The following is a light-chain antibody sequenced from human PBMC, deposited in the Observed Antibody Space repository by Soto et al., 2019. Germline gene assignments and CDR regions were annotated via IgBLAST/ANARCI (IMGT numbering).Light chain of an antibody. V-gene: IGLV2-14*01. Sequence: QSVLTQPASVSGSPGQSITISCTATSSDVGSFNYVSWYQHHPGKAPKLMIYEFTSRPSGVSNRFSGSKSGNTASLTISGLQAEDEADYYCVSYATSTTLYVFGSGTKLTVL. J-gene: IGLJ1*01. CDR1: SSDVGSFNY. CDR2: EFT. CDR3: VSYATSTTLYV.